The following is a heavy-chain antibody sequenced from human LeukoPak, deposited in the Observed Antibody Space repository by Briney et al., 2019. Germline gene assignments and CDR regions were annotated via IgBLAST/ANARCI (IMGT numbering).Heavy chain of an antibody. CDR2: ISSSGSTI. CDR1: GFTFSSYE. Sequence: GGSLRLSCAASGFTFSSYEMNWVRQAPGKGLEWVSYISSSGSTIYYADSVKGRFTISRDNAKNSLYLQMNSLRAEDTAVYYCARDSRQYYYGSGIGWFDPWGLGTLVTVSS. D-gene: IGHD3-10*01. V-gene: IGHV3-48*03. CDR3: ARDSRQYYYGSGIGWFDP. J-gene: IGHJ5*02.